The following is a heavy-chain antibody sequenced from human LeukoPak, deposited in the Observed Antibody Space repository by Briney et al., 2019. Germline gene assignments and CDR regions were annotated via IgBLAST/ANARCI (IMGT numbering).Heavy chain of an antibody. Sequence: SGPVLVKPTETLTLTCTVSGFSLTNARMGVSWIRQPPGKVLVWLAHIFSNDEKSYRTSLKNRLSISKDNSKRQVVLSMINMDPVDTAEYYCARVTYGSDWYGSFDIWGQGTRVTVSS. CDR2: IFSNDEK. J-gene: IGHJ3*02. D-gene: IGHD6-19*01. CDR1: GFSLTNARMG. V-gene: IGHV2-26*01. CDR3: ARVTYGSDWYGSFDI.